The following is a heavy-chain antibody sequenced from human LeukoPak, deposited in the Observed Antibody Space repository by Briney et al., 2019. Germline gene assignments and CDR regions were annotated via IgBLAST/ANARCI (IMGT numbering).Heavy chain of an antibody. D-gene: IGHD3-3*01. Sequence: GRSLRLSCAASGFTFDDYAMHWVRQAPGKGLEWVSGISWNSGSIGYADSVKGRFTISRDNAKNSLYLQMNSLRAEDTALYYCAKDTYYDFWSGYYTGHYYYYGMDVWGQGTTVTVSS. CDR2: ISWNSGSI. CDR1: GFTFDDYA. V-gene: IGHV3-9*01. CDR3: AKDTYYDFWSGYYTGHYYYYGMDV. J-gene: IGHJ6*02.